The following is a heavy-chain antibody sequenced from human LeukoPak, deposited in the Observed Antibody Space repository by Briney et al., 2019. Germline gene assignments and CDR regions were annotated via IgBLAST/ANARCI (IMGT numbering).Heavy chain of an antibody. J-gene: IGHJ4*02. CDR1: GFTFSSYS. CDR3: ARDFNSWSGLWGVLD. V-gene: IGHV3-21*01. D-gene: IGHD3-16*01. CDR2: ISSSSSYI. Sequence: GGSLRLSCAASGFTFSSYSMNWVRQAPGKGLEWVSSISSSSSYIYYADSVKGRFTISRDNAKNSLYLQMNSLRAEDTAVYYCARDFNSWSGLWGVLDWGQGTLVIVSS.